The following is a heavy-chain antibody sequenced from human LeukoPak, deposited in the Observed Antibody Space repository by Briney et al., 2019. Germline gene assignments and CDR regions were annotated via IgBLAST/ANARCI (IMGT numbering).Heavy chain of an antibody. CDR1: GFTFDDYA. D-gene: IGHD1-1*01. CDR2: TSWDGRST. Sequence: GGSLRLSCAASGFTFDDYAMHWVRQAPGKGLEWVSITSWDGRSTYYADSVKGRFTISRDNSKNSLYLQMNSRRAEDTALYYCAKGLEREYYYYYYGMDVWGKGTTVTVSS. J-gene: IGHJ6*04. V-gene: IGHV3-43D*04. CDR3: AKGLEREYYYYYYGMDV.